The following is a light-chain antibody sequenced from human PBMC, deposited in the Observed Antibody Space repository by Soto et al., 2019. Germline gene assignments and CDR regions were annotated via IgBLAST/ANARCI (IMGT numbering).Light chain of an antibody. CDR1: SSDVGSSNG. CDR3: SSYTSSSTYV. J-gene: IGLJ1*01. Sequence: QSALTQPPSVSGSPGQSDAISCTGTSSDVGSSNGVSWYQQPPGTAPKLMIYDVSNRPSGVPDRFSGSKSGNTASLTISGLQAEDEADYYCSSYTSSSTYVFGTGTKVTVL. V-gene: IGLV2-18*02. CDR2: DVS.